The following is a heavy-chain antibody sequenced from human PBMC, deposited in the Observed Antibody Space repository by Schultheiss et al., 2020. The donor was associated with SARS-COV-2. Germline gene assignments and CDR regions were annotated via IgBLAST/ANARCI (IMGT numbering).Heavy chain of an antibody. CDR1: GGSFSGYY. Sequence: LRLSCAVYGGSFSGYYWSWIRQPPGKGLEWIGEINHSGSTNYNPSLKSRVTISVDTSKNQFSLKLSSVTAADTAVYYCARGRLIVGATRRNYFDYWGQGTLVTVSS. J-gene: IGHJ4*02. CDR3: ARGRLIVGATRRNYFDY. V-gene: IGHV4-34*01. CDR2: INHSGST. D-gene: IGHD1-26*01.